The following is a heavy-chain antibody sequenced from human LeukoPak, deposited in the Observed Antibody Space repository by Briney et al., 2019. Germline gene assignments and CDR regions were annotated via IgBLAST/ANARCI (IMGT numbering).Heavy chain of an antibody. Sequence: GGSLRLSCVASGFTFSGYGMHWVRQASGKGLEWVAVIWYDGSNKYYADSVKGRFTISRDNSKNTLYLQMNSLRAEDTAVYYCARSDYGDYDQLFDYWGQGTLVTVSS. V-gene: IGHV3-33*01. D-gene: IGHD4-17*01. J-gene: IGHJ4*02. CDR3: ARSDYGDYDQLFDY. CDR1: GFTFSGYG. CDR2: IWYDGSNK.